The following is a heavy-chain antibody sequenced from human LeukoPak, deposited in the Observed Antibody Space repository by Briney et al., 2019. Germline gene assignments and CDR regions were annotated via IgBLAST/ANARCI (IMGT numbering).Heavy chain of an antibody. CDR3: ARAGIEYSSPVGRMDV. J-gene: IGHJ6*04. V-gene: IGHV1-46*01. CDR2: INPSGGST. CDR1: GYTFTSYY. D-gene: IGHD6-6*01. Sequence: ASVKVSCKASGYTFTSYYMHWVLQAPGQGLEWMGIINPSGGSTSYAQKFQGRVTMTRDMSTSTAYMELSSLRSEDTAVYYCARAGIEYSSPVGRMDVWGKGTTVTVSS.